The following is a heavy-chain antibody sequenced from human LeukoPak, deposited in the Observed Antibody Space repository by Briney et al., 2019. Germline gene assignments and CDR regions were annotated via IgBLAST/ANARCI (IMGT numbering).Heavy chain of an antibody. CDR2: IYYSGST. D-gene: IGHD5-18*01. CDR3: ERSVVDTAMVQVDP. Sequence: PPETLSLTCTVSGGSISSSSYYWGWIRQPPGKGLEWIGSIYYSGSTYYNPSLKSRVTISVDTSKNQFSLKLSSVTAADTAVYYCERSVVDTAMVQVDPWGQGTLVTVSS. CDR1: GGSISSSSYY. J-gene: IGHJ5*02. V-gene: IGHV4-39*01.